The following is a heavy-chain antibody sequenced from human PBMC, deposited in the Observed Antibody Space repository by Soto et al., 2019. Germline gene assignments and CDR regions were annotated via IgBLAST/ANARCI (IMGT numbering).Heavy chain of an antibody. CDR2: SSGSGVGT. J-gene: IGHJ4*02. D-gene: IGHD6-6*01. CDR3: AHGLTPTTVTQLVLGGFDS. CDR1: GFTFSSDA. V-gene: IGHV3-23*01. Sequence: GGSLRLSSAAAGFTFSSDAMSWVRQAPGKGLKGCSASSGSGVGTYDADSVKGRVTISRDNSKNTLYLQLNSLRAEDPAVYYCAHGLTPTTVTQLVLGGFDSWRQGTPVPVS.